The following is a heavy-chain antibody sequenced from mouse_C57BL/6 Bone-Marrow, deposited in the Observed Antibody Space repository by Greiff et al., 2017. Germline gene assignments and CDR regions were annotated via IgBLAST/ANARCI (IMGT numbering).Heavy chain of an antibody. V-gene: IGHV1-15*01. D-gene: IGHD2-4*01. CDR2: IDPETGGT. J-gene: IGHJ2*01. CDR1: GYTFTDYE. CDR3: TRWGYDYDV. Sequence: QVHVKQSGAELVRPGASVTLSCKASGYTFTDYEMHWVKQTPVHGLEWIGAIDPETGGTAYNQKFKGKAILTADKSSSTAYMELRSLTSEDSAVYYCTRWGYDYDVWGQGTTLTVSS.